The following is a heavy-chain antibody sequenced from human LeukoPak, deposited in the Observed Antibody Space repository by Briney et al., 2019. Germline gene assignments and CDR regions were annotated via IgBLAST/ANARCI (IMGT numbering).Heavy chain of an antibody. Sequence: GGSLRLSCAASGFTFSSYGMHWVRQAPGKGLEWVALISYDGSNKYYADSVKGRFTISRDNSKNTLFLQMNSLRAEDTAVYYCAKASLRYFDWFFDYWGQGTLVTVSS. D-gene: IGHD3-9*01. CDR2: ISYDGSNK. CDR3: AKASLRYFDWFFDY. CDR1: GFTFSSYG. V-gene: IGHV3-30*18. J-gene: IGHJ4*02.